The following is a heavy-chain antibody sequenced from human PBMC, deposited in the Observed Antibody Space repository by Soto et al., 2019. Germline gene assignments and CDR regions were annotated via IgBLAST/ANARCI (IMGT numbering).Heavy chain of an antibody. CDR3: ARGTPALPYYYYGMDV. J-gene: IGHJ6*02. D-gene: IGHD2-15*01. CDR2: IYYSGST. V-gene: IGHV4-59*12. CDR1: GGSISSYY. Sequence: SETLSLTCTVSGGSISSYYWSWIRQPPGKGLEWIGYIYYSGSTNYNPSLKSRVTISVDTSKNQFSLNLSSVTAADTAVYYCARGTPALPYYYYGMDVWGQGTKVTVSS.